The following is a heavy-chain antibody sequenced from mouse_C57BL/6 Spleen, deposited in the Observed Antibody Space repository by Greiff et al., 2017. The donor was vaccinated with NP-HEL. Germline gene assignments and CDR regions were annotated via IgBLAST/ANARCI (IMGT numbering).Heavy chain of an antibody. CDR3: ARRGDYSWFAY. CDR1: GYTFTDYY. V-gene: IGHV1-26*01. D-gene: IGHD2-4*01. Sequence: EVQLQQSGPELVKPGASVKISCKASGYTFTDYYMNWVKQSHGKSLEWIGDINPNNGGTSYNQKLKGKATLTVDNSSSTAYMELRSLTSEDSAVYYCARRGDYSWFAYWGQGTLGTVSA. J-gene: IGHJ3*01. CDR2: INPNNGGT.